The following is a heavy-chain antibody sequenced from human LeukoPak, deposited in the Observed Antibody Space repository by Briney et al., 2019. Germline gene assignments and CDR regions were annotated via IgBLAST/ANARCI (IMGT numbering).Heavy chain of an antibody. CDR2: INPNSGGT. V-gene: IGHV1-2*02. J-gene: IGHJ3*02. CDR3: ARYLGAWEAADI. Sequence: ASVKVSCKASGYTFTGYYMHWVRQAPGQGLEWMGWINPNSGGTNYAQKFQGRVTMTRDTSISTAYMELSRLRSDDTAVYYCARYLGAWEAADIWGQGTMVTVSS. CDR1: GYTFTGYY. D-gene: IGHD1-26*01.